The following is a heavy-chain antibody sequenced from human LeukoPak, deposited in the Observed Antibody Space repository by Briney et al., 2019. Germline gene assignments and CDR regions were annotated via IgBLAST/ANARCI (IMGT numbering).Heavy chain of an antibody. CDR3: ARAGGLYCSGGSCYFY. V-gene: IGHV3-74*03. Sequence: GGSLRLSCAASGFNFSSYWMDWVRQAPGKGLEWISRINYDGTTTMYADSVKGRFTIARDNAKNTVYLQMNSLRAEDTAAYYCARAGGLYCSGGSCYFYWGQGTLVTVSS. D-gene: IGHD2-15*01. CDR2: INYDGTTT. J-gene: IGHJ4*02. CDR1: GFNFSSYW.